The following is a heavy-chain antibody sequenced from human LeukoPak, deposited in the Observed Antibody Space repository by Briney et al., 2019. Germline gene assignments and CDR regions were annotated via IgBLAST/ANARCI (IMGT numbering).Heavy chain of an antibody. CDR1: GYTFTAYY. CDR2: INPNSGVT. Sequence: ASVKVSCKASGYTFTAYYMRWVRQAPGQGLEWMGWINPNSGVTNYAQNFQGRVTMTRDTSISTAYMELSSLRSDDTAVYYCARAHHWGWGSDYFDYWGQGTLVTVSS. V-gene: IGHV1-2*02. J-gene: IGHJ4*02. D-gene: IGHD7-27*01. CDR3: ARAHHWGWGSDYFDY.